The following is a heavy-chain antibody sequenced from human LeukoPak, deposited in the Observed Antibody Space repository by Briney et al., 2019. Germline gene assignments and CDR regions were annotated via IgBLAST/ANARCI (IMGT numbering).Heavy chain of an antibody. CDR2: INHSGST. D-gene: IGHD6-19*01. J-gene: IGHJ3*02. V-gene: IGHV4-34*01. Sequence: SETLSLTCAVYGGSFSGYYWSWIRQPPGKGLEWIGEINHSGSTNYNPSLKSRVTISVDTSKNQFSLKLSSVTAADTAVYYCARGIPGSSGWYSEGPRAFDIWGQGTMVTVSS. CDR3: ARGIPGSSGWYSEGPRAFDI. CDR1: GGSFSGYY.